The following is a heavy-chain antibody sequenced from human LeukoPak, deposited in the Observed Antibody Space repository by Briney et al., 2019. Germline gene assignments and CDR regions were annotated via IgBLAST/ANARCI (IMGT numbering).Heavy chain of an antibody. Sequence: SETLSLTCTVSGGSIGSYYWSWIRQPAGKGLEWIGRIYTSGSTNYNPSLKSRVTMSVDTSKNQFSLKLSSVTAADTAVYYCARSLYYYGSDSFDIWGQGTMVTVSS. CDR1: GGSIGSYY. J-gene: IGHJ3*02. V-gene: IGHV4-4*07. CDR2: IYTSGST. D-gene: IGHD3-10*01. CDR3: ARSLYYYGSDSFDI.